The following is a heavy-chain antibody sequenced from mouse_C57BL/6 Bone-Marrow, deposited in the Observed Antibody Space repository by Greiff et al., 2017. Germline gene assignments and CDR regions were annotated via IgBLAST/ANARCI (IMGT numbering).Heavy chain of an antibody. CDR2: INPNNGGT. D-gene: IGHD2-3*01. CDR1: GYTFTDYN. Sequence: EVQLQQSGPELVKPGASVKMSCKASGYTFTDYNMHWVKQSPGKSLEWIGYINPNNGGTSYIQNFKGKATLTVNKSSSTAYMELRSLTSEDSAVYYCARGYDGYFDWFAYWGQGTLVTVSA. V-gene: IGHV1-22*01. J-gene: IGHJ3*01. CDR3: ARGYDGYFDWFAY.